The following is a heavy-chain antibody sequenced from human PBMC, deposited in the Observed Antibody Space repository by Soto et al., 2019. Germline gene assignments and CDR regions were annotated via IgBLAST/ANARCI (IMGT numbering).Heavy chain of an antibody. CDR2: ISAYNGNT. CDR1: GYTFTSYG. V-gene: IGHV1-18*04. CDR3: ATARRYDISTGYYQREDFGMDV. Sequence: ASVKVSCKASGYTFTSYGISWVRRAPGQGLEWMGWISAYNGNTNYAQKLQGRVTMTTDTSTSTAYMELRSLRSDDTAVYYCATARRYDISTGYYQREDFGMDVWGQGTPVTVSS. D-gene: IGHD3-9*01. J-gene: IGHJ6*02.